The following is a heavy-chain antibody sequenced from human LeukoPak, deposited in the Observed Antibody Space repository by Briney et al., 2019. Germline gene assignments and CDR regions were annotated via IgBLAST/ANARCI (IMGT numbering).Heavy chain of an antibody. J-gene: IGHJ4*02. CDR1: GFSFSDYT. Sequence: GGSLRLSCAGSGFSFSDYTMNCVRQAPGKGLEWVSSISGALNYIYYADSVSGRFTISRDNAKNSLYLQMNSLRAEDTAVYFCARAPPYTSNWYPYYFDFWGQGALVSVSS. CDR2: ISGALNYI. V-gene: IGHV3-21*01. CDR3: ARAPPYTSNWYPYYFDF. D-gene: IGHD6-13*01.